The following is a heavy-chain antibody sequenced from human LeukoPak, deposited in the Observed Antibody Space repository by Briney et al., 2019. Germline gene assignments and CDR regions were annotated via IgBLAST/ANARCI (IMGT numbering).Heavy chain of an antibody. CDR2: INHGGGA. CDR3: ARHSDYYDSSGYFPVWGYYYGMDV. CDR1: GQSFRGYF. D-gene: IGHD3-22*01. J-gene: IGHJ6*02. V-gene: IGHV4-34*01. Sequence: PSETLSLTCAVSGQSFRGYFWVWIRQSPGKGLEWLGEINHGGGANYNPSLRRRLTISLDTSKNQFSLQITSVTAADTAVYYCARHSDYYDSSGYFPVWGYYYGMDVWGQGTTVTVSS.